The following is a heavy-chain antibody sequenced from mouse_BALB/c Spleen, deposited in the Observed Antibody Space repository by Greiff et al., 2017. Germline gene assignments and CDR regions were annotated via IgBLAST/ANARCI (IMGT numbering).Heavy chain of an antibody. CDR3: TRGDYYGSGPFAD. CDR1: GYTFTDYE. CDR2: IDPETGGT. J-gene: IGHJ3*01. D-gene: IGHD1-1*01. V-gene: IGHV1-15*01. Sequence: VQLQQSGAELVRPGASVTLSCKASGYTFTDYEMHWVKQTPVHGLEWIGAIDPETGGTAYNQKFKGKATLTADKSSSTAYMELRSLTSEDSAVYYCTRGDYYGSGPFADWGQGTLVTVSA.